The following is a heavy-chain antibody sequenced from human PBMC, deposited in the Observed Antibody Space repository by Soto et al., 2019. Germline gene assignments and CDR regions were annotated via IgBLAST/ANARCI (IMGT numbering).Heavy chain of an antibody. D-gene: IGHD1-26*01. V-gene: IGHV1-69*13. J-gene: IGHJ6*02. CDR1: GAPSATYP. Sequence: SVKVSCKASGAPSATYPTSWVRQALGQGLEWMVVIIPIFGSANSAQKFQGRVTITADESTSSAYMELSSLRSEDTAVYYCAREELSGSSTYYYYGMDVWGQGTTVTVSS. CDR3: AREELSGSSTYYYYGMDV. CDR2: IIPIFGSA.